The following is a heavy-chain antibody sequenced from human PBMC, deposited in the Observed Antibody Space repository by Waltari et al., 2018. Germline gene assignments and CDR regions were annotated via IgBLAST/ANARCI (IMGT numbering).Heavy chain of an antibody. V-gene: IGHV4-59*01. Sequence: QVQLQESGPGLVKPSETLSLTCTVSGGSISSSYWSWIRQPPGKGLEWIGYIYYSGSTNYNPSLKSRVTISVDTAKNQFSLKLSSVTAADTTVYYCARGSFPWFDPWGQGTLVTVSS. CDR2: IYYSGST. CDR1: GGSISSSY. CDR3: ARGSFPWFDP. J-gene: IGHJ5*02.